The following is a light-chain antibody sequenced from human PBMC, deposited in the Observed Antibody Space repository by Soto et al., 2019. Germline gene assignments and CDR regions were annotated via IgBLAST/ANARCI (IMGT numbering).Light chain of an antibody. J-gene: IGKJ5*01. CDR1: QYIGSA. CDR3: KQYNKWPAIT. V-gene: IGKV3D-15*01. CDR2: DAS. Sequence: SPATLSVSQGTRATLSCRARQYIGSAVAWYHQRSGQAPRLLIYDASSRATGVPDRFSGSGSGTEFTLTISSLQSEDFAVYYCKQYNKWPAITFGHGTRLDIK.